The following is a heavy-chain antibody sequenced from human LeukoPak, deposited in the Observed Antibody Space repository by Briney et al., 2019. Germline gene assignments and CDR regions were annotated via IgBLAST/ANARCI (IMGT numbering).Heavy chain of an antibody. V-gene: IGHV1-69*04. CDR3: AKVGGGGSYPPPYYFDY. CDR1: GGTFSSYA. J-gene: IGHJ4*02. D-gene: IGHD1-26*01. Sequence: GASVKVSCKASGGTFSSYAISWVRQAPGQGLEWMGRIIPILGIANYAQKFQGRVTITADKSTSTAYMELSSLRSEDTAVYYCAKVGGGGSYPPPYYFDYWGQGTLVTVSS. CDR2: IIPILGIA.